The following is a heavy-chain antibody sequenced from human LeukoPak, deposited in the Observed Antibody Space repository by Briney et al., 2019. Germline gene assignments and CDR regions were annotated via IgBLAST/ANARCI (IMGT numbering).Heavy chain of an antibody. CDR1: GFTFSSYA. J-gene: IGHJ4*02. CDR3: VKDSYGL. CDR2: ISYDGSNK. Sequence: PGGSLRLSCAASGFTFSSYAMHWVRQAPGKGLEWVAVISYDGSNKYYADSVKGRFTISRDNAKNSLYLQMNSLTLEDTAFYYCVKDSYGLWGQGTLVTVSS. V-gene: IGHV3-30-3*01. D-gene: IGHD2-21*01.